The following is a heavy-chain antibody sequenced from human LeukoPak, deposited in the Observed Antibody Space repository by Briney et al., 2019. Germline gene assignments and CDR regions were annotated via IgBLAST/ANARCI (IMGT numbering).Heavy chain of an antibody. D-gene: IGHD1-26*01. CDR2: IYYSGST. V-gene: IGHV4-59*01. CDR1: GGSISTYY. J-gene: IGHJ4*02. Sequence: SETLSLTCTLSGGSISTYYWSWVRQPPGKGLEWIGYIYYSGSTNYNPSLKSRVTISVDTSKNQFSLKLSSVTAADTAVYYCARTGDIVGATNFDYWGQGTLVTVSS. CDR3: ARTGDIVGATNFDY.